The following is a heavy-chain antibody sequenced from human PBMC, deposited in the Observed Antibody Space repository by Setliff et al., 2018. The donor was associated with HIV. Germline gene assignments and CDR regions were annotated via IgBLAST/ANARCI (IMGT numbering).Heavy chain of an antibody. CDR1: GFTFSSYA. V-gene: IGHV3-23*03. CDR3: ARDRYTYGSGSAFDY. Sequence: GESLRLSCAASGFTFSSYAMTWVRQVPGKGLEWVSVIYSGDNYSTYYADSVKGRFTISRDNSKNTLYLQMNSLRAADTAVYYCARDRYTYGSGSAFDYWGQGTLVTVSS. D-gene: IGHD3-10*01. J-gene: IGHJ4*02. CDR2: IYSGDNYST.